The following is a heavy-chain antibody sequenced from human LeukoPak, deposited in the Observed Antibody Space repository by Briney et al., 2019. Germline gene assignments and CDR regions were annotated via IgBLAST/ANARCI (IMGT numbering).Heavy chain of an antibody. D-gene: IGHD2/OR15-2a*01. Sequence: ASVKGSCTTYGDTLTGYYICCVRHSPRQRLERMGEINPKSGGTNYAKNLQGGVNTTRDKSISTAYMEVSRLRSDDAAVYYCARDRGEILVEGINTEYSDYWGQGTLVTVSS. CDR1: GDTLTGYY. CDR2: INPKSGGT. V-gene: IGHV1-2*02. J-gene: IGHJ4*02. CDR3: ARDRGEILVEGINTEYSDY.